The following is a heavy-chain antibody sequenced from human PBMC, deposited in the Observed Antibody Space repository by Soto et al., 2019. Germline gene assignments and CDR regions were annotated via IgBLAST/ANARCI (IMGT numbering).Heavy chain of an antibody. Sequence: ASVKVSCKASGYTFTSYGIIWVRQAPGQGLEWMGWISAYNGNTNYAQKLQGRVTMTTDTSTSTAYMELRSLRSDDTAVYYCARDFPSGWYSSAFDIWGQGTMVTVSS. CDR2: ISAYNGNT. CDR3: ARDFPSGWYSSAFDI. J-gene: IGHJ3*02. V-gene: IGHV1-18*01. CDR1: GYTFTSYG. D-gene: IGHD6-19*01.